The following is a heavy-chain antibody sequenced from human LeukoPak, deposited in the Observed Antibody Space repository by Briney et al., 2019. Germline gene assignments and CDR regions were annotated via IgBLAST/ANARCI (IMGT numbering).Heavy chain of an antibody. V-gene: IGHV3-53*01. J-gene: IGHJ3*02. Sequence: GGSLRLSCAASGFTFSSYAMSWVRQAPGKGLEWASVIYSGGSTYYADSVKGRFTISRDNSKNTLYLQMNSLRAEDTAVYYCAREPIVPPGNAFDIWGQGTMVTVSS. CDR3: AREPIVPPGNAFDI. D-gene: IGHD2-2*01. CDR2: IYSGGST. CDR1: GFTFSSYA.